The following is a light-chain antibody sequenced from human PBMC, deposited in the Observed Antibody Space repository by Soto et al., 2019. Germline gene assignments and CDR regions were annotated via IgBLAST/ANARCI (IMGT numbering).Light chain of an antibody. Sequence: DIPMTQSPPTLSASVGDRVTITCRASQSIRHYLAWYQQMPGKAPKLLIYVAFTLQSGVPSRFSGSGSGTEFTLTISSQQPDDFGTYFCQNHTSYSQTFGQGTKVEIK. J-gene: IGKJ1*01. CDR1: QSIRHY. CDR2: VAF. V-gene: IGKV1-5*01. CDR3: QNHTSYSQT.